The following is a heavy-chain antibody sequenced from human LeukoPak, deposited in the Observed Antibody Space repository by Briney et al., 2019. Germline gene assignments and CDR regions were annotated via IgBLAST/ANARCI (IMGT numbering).Heavy chain of an antibody. CDR2: ISSSSSTI. J-gene: IGHJ4*02. CDR3: ARDSIAAAGTYYFDY. V-gene: IGHV3-48*01. D-gene: IGHD6-13*01. CDR1: GFTFSSYS. Sequence: GGSLRLSCAASGFTFSSYSMNWVRQAPGKGLEWVSYISSSSSTIYYADSVKGRFTIFRDNAKNSLYLQMNSLRAEDTAVYYCARDSIAAAGTYYFDYWGQGTLVTVSS.